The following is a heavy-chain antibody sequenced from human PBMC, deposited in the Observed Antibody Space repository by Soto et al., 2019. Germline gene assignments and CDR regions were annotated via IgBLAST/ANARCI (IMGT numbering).Heavy chain of an antibody. J-gene: IGHJ4*02. V-gene: IGHV1-2*02. CDR2: INPNSGGT. CDR1: GYTFTGYY. D-gene: IGHD6-13*01. Sequence: GASVKVSCKASGYTFTGYYMHWVRQAPGQGLEWMGWINPNSGGTNYAQKFQGRVTMTRDTSISTAYMELSRLRSDDTAVYYCARESIAAAAALGYWGQGTLVTVS. CDR3: ARESIAAAAALGY.